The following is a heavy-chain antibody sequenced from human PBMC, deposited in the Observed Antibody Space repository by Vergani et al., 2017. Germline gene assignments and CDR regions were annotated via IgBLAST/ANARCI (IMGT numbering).Heavy chain of an antibody. J-gene: IGHJ6*02. Sequence: QVKLVESGGGLVKPGGSLRLSCAASGFTFSDYYMSWIRQAPGKGLEWVSYISSSGSTIYYADSVKGRFTISRDNDNNSLYLQMNSLRAYDTAVYYCARSPAFYSARYVMDVWGQGTTVTVSS. CDR1: GFTFSDYY. D-gene: IGHD1-26*01. CDR3: ARSPAFYSARYVMDV. CDR2: ISSSGSTI. V-gene: IGHV3-11*04.